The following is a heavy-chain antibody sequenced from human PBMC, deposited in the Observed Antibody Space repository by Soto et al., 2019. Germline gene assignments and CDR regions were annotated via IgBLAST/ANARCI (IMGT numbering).Heavy chain of an antibody. J-gene: IGHJ6*02. D-gene: IGHD5-12*01. CDR2: INPNSGGT. CDR1: GYTFTGYY. V-gene: IGHV1-2*02. CDR3: ARAGGYSGFDDYYCYGMDI. Sequence: SLKLSRKGSGYTFTGYYMHWVREAPGQGLEWMGWINPNSGGTIYAQNFQGRVTMTRDTSISTAYMELSRLRSDDTAVYYCARAGGYSGFDDYYCYGMDIWGQGTTVTVSS.